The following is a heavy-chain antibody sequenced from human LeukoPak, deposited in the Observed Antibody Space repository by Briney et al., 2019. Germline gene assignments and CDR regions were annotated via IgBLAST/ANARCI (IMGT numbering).Heavy chain of an antibody. D-gene: IGHD6-13*01. CDR2: IHSDGSST. CDR3: ARGGSSWLDY. Sequence: PGGSLRLSCAASGFTFDDYAMHWVRQTPGKGPVWVSRIHSDGSSTNYADSVKGRFTVSRDNAKSTLFLQMNSLRAEDTAVYYCARGGSSWLDYWGQGNLVTVSS. V-gene: IGHV3-74*01. CDR1: GFTFDDYA. J-gene: IGHJ4*02.